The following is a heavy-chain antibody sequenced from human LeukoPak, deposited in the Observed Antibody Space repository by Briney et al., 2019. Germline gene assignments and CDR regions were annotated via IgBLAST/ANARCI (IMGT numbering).Heavy chain of an antibody. CDR3: AKDMQAGLYGMDV. Sequence: SLRLSCAVSGFTFDDYAMHSVRQAGGKGRGWGSGIRWNSGSIGYADSVKGGFTLSRDNAKNALYLQMNSLRAEDTALYYCAKDMQAGLYGMDVWGQGTTVTVSS. V-gene: IGHV3-9*01. CDR1: GFTFDDYA. D-gene: IGHD6-13*01. CDR2: IRWNSGSI. J-gene: IGHJ6*02.